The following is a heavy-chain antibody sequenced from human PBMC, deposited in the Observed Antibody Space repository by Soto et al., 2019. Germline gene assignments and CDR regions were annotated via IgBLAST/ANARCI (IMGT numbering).Heavy chain of an antibody. Sequence: QVQLVESGGGVVQPGRSLRLSCAASGFTFSSYGMHWVRQAPGKGLEWVAVIWYDGSNKYYADSVKGRFTISRDNSKNTLYRQMNSLRAEDTAVYYCASGYSYGDYYYYGMDVWGQGTTVTVSS. CDR2: IWYDGSNK. V-gene: IGHV3-33*01. CDR3: ASGYSYGDYYYYGMDV. D-gene: IGHD5-18*01. CDR1: GFTFSSYG. J-gene: IGHJ6*02.